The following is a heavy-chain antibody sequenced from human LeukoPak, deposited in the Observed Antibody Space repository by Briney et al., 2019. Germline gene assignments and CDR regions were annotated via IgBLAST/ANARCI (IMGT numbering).Heavy chain of an antibody. V-gene: IGHV3-7*01. J-gene: IGHJ4*02. CDR2: IKQDGSEK. CDR1: GFTFSDYW. D-gene: IGHD3-10*01. CDR3: AKEVGGSGSF. Sequence: GGSLRLSCAASGFTFSDYWMTWVRQAPGKGLEWVANIKQDGSEKYYVDSVKGRFTISRDNARNSLYLQMNSLRAEDTAVYYCAKEVGGSGSFWGQGTLVTVSS.